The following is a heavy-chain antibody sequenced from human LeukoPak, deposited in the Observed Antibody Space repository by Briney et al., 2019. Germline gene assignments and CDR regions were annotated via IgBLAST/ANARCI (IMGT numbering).Heavy chain of an antibody. Sequence: GASLRLSCVASGFTFSSFAMSWVRQGPGKGLEWVSTISGSGDSTYYADSVKCRLTISRDNSKNTLYLQMNSLRAEDTALYHCATPWGVVPAVTLVHWGQGTLVTVSS. J-gene: IGHJ5*02. CDR1: GFTFSSFA. CDR2: ISGSGDST. V-gene: IGHV3-23*01. D-gene: IGHD2-2*01. CDR3: ATPWGVVPAVTLVH.